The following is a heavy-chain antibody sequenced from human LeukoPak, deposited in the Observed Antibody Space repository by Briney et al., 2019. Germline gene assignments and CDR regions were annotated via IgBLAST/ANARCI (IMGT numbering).Heavy chain of an antibody. V-gene: IGHV3-21*01. D-gene: IGHD4-17*01. J-gene: IGHJ4*02. CDR3: ARDGGEGYDYGDYGEGYFDY. CDR2: ISSSSSYI. CDR1: GFTFSSYS. Sequence: PGGSLRLSCAASGFTFSSYSMNWVRQAPGKGLEWVSSISSSSSYIYYADSVKGRFTISRDNAKNSLYLQMNSLRAEDTAVYYCARDGGEGYDYGDYGEGYFDYWGQGTLVTVSS.